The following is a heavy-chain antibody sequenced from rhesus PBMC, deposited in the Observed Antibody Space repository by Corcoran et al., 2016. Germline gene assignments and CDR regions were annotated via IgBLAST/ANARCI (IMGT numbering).Heavy chain of an antibody. D-gene: IGHD1-26*01. J-gene: IGHJ3*01. Sequence: QVQLQESGPGLVKPSETLSLTCAVSGGSVSSSNWWSWIRQAPGKGLEWIGYISGSSGSTYYNPSLKSRVTISTDTSKNQFSLKLSSVTAADTAVYYCARDSVTGTTCAFDFWGQGLRVTVSS. CDR3: ARDSVTGTTCAFDF. CDR2: ISGSSGST. V-gene: IGHV4-65*01. CDR1: GGSVSSSNW.